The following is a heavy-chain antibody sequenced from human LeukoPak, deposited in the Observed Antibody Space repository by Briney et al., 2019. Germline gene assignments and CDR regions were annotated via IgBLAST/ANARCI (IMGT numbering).Heavy chain of an antibody. CDR1: GFAFSAYA. J-gene: IGHJ6*03. CDR3: AKDSSSYDWGYMDV. CDR2: IGGRDGRT. V-gene: IGHV3-23*01. D-gene: IGHD3-22*01. Sequence: VWSLRLSRAASGFAFSAYAVSWVRQAPGKGLEWVSLIGGRDGRTRYADSVKGRFTIYRDNSKTTLYLKMNSLRAEGTAVYYCAKDSSSYDWGYMDVWGKGTTVTISS.